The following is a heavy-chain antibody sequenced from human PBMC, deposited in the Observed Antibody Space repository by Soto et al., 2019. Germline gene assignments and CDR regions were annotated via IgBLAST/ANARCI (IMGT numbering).Heavy chain of an antibody. D-gene: IGHD3-10*01. CDR1: GFSLSTSGVG. CDR2: IYWDDDK. CDR3: AHRSRARGDSWFDP. Sequence: QITLKKSGPTLVKPTQTLTLTCTFSGFSLSTSGVGVGWIRQPPGKALEWLALIYWDDDKRYSPSLKSRLTLTKDTSKPQVVLATPHMDPVDTATYYCAHRSRARGDSWFDPWGQGTLVTVSS. V-gene: IGHV2-5*02. J-gene: IGHJ5*02.